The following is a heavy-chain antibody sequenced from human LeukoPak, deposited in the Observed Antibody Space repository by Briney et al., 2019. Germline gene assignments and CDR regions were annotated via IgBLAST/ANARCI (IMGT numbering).Heavy chain of an antibody. J-gene: IGHJ5*02. CDR2: IFYTGST. CDR3: ARKYPDHWFDP. CDR1: GGSITSGNYY. Sequence: SETLSLTCTVSGGSITSGNYYWSWIRQPPGKGLERIGYIFYTGSTNYSPSLKSRVSISVDTFKNQFSLKLSSVAAADTAVYYCARKYPDHWFDPWGQGTLVTVSS. V-gene: IGHV4-30-4*01. D-gene: IGHD6-6*01.